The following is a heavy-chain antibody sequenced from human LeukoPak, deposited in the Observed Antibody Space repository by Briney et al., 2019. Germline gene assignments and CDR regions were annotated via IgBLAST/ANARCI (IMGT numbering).Heavy chain of an antibody. CDR1: GASMNTHY. J-gene: IGHJ4*02. V-gene: IGHV4-59*11. CDR2: MLDTVTT. D-gene: IGHD5-18*01. Sequence: PSETLSLTCAVSGASMNTHYWSWIRQPPGKGLEWIGYMLDTVTTKDNPSLKSRFTLSADTSKNQFSLRLTSVTAADTAVYYCATIKRGNIFGYFDFWGQGIPATVSS. CDR3: ATIKRGNIFGYFDF.